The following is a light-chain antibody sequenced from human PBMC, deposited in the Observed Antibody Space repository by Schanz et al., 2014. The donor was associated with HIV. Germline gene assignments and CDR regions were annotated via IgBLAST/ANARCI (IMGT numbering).Light chain of an antibody. CDR1: QSSSTY. CDR3: QHYFSAPPGMFT. J-gene: IGKJ2*01. CDR2: VAS. Sequence: EIVLTQSPGTLSLSPGERATLSCRASQSSSTYLAWYQHKPGQAPRLLIYVASIRASGVPERFSGSGSGTDFTLTISRPEPEDSAVYYCQHYFSAPPGMFTFGQGTKLEI. V-gene: IGKV3-20*01.